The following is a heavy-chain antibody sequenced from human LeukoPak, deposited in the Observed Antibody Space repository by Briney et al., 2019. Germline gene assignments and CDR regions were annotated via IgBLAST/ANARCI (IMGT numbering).Heavy chain of an antibody. CDR1: GFTFSSYA. J-gene: IGHJ3*02. Sequence: GGSLRLSCAASGFTFSSYAMHWVRQAPGKGLEWVAVISYDGSNKYYADSVKGRFTISRDNSKNTLYLQMNSLRAEDTAVYYCARVGTSMTTVTPGAFDIWGQGTMVTVSS. D-gene: IGHD4-17*01. CDR2: ISYDGSNK. V-gene: IGHV3-30-3*01. CDR3: ARVGTSMTTVTPGAFDI.